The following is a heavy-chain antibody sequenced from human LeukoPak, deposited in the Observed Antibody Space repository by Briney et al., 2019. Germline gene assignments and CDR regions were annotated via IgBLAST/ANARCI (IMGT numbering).Heavy chain of an antibody. CDR1: GFTVSTSY. CDR2: IHFGGTT. D-gene: IGHD4-23*01. Sequence: GGSLRLSCAASGFTVSTSYMSWVRQAPGKGLEWVSAIHFGGTTYYADSVKGRFTVSRDNSKNTLYRQMNSLRAEDTALYYYARDGSRWPFEYWGQGTLVTVSS. J-gene: IGHJ4*02. CDR3: ARDGSRWPFEY. V-gene: IGHV3-53*01.